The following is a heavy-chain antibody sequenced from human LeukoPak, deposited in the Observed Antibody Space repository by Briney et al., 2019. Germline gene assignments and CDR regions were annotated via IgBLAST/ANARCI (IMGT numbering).Heavy chain of an antibody. D-gene: IGHD6-13*01. V-gene: IGHV4-59*01. CDR2: IYYSGST. J-gene: IGHJ5*02. CDR3: ARAGYSSSWYSPYNWFDP. CDR1: GGSISSYY. Sequence: PSETLSLTCTVSGGSISSYYWTWIRQPPGKGLEWIGYIYYSGSTNYNPSLKSRVTISVDTSKNQFSLKLSSVTAADTAVYYCARAGYSSSWYSPYNWFDPWGQGTLVTVSS.